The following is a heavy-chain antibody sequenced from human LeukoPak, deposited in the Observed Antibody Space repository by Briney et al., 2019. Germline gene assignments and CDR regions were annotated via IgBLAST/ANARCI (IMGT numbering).Heavy chain of an antibody. CDR3: ARADGDTIDY. Sequence: GGSLRLSCAASGFTFSTYAMHWVRQAPGKGLEWLAVISYDGSDKYYADSVKGRFTISRDNSKNTLYLQMNSLRAEDTAVYYCARADGDTIDYWGQGTLVTVSS. CDR2: ISYDGSDK. V-gene: IGHV3-30*04. J-gene: IGHJ4*02. D-gene: IGHD4-17*01. CDR1: GFTFSTYA.